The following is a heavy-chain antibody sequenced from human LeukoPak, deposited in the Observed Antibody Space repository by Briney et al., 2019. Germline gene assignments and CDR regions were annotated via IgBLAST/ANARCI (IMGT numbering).Heavy chain of an antibody. V-gene: IGHV3-48*02. CDR1: GFTFSSYS. CDR2: ISSSSSSTI. D-gene: IGHD1-26*01. Sequence: PGGSLRLSCAASGFTFSSYSMNWVRQAPGKGLEWVSSISSSSSSTIYYADSVKGRFTISRDNAKNSLYLQMNSLRDEDTAVYYCARDRANSGSYYWDYWGQGTLVTVSS. J-gene: IGHJ4*02. CDR3: ARDRANSGSYYWDY.